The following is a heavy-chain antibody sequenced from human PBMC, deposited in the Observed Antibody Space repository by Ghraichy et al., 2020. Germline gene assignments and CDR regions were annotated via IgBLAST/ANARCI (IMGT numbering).Heavy chain of an antibody. V-gene: IGHV3-74*01. Sequence: GESLNISCAASGFTFSLSWLYWVRQAPGKGLVWVARINPDGSTTNYADFAKGRFTISRDNAKTTLSLQMNSLRAEDTAVYYCATGSYGMDVWGQGTTVIVSS. J-gene: IGHJ6*01. CDR1: GFTFSLSW. CDR3: ATGSYGMDV. D-gene: IGHD1-26*01. CDR2: INPDGSTT.